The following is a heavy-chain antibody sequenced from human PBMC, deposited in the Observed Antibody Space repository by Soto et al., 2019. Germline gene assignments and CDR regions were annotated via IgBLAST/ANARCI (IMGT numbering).Heavy chain of an antibody. D-gene: IGHD1-26*01. CDR2: ISYDGRDK. CDR1: GFTFSSYA. Sequence: QVQLVESGGGVVQPGRSLRLSCAASGFTFSSYAMHWVRQAPGTGLEWVAVISYDGRDKYYPDSVKGRFTISRDNSKNTLYLQMNSLRAEDTAVYYCARSAGRSYPQYDYWGQGTLVTVSS. CDR3: ARSAGRSYPQYDY. J-gene: IGHJ4*02. V-gene: IGHV3-30*04.